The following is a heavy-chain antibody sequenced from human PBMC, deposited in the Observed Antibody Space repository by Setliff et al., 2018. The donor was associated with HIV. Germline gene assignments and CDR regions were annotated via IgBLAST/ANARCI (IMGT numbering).Heavy chain of an antibody. CDR1: GFSLSTDGVG. CDR3: ARVKKRLTIFGVVIEDYMDI. J-gene: IGHJ6*03. D-gene: IGHD3-3*01. Sequence: SGPTLVNPTQTLTLTCTFSGFSLSTDGVGVGWIRQPPGKALEWLVLIYWDNDKRYNSSLKTRLTVSKDTSKNQVVLTMTNMDPVDTATYYCARVKKRLTIFGVVIEDYMDIWGKGTTVTVSS. CDR2: IYWDNDK. V-gene: IGHV2-5*02.